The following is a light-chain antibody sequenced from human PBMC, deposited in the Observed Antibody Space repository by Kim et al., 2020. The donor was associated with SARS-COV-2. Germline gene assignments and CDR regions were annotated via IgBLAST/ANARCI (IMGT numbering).Light chain of an antibody. CDR1: TSNTGAGLD. J-gene: IGLJ3*02. V-gene: IGLV1-40*01. CDR2: GNS. Sequence: HRVPIAGPGSTSNTGAGLDVHWYQTHPGPARILRIYGNSNRPAGVPDRFAGSKSGTSASLAITGLQAEDEADYYCQSYDRSMGGSVFGGGTQLTVL. CDR3: QSYDRSMGGSV.